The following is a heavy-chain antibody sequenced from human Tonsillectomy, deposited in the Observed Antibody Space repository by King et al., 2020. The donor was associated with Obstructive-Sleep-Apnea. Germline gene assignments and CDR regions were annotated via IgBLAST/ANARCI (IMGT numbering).Heavy chain of an antibody. CDR3: ASTTVTASLGYFQH. D-gene: IGHD4-17*01. CDR2: ISYSGST. Sequence: VQLQESGPGLVKPSETLSLTCTVSGGSISSYYWSWIRQSPGKGLEWIGYISYSGSTNYNPSLKSRVTISVDTSKTQFSLKLISVTAADTAVYYCASTTVTASLGYFQHWGQGTLVTVSS. CDR1: GGSISSYY. J-gene: IGHJ1*01. V-gene: IGHV4-59*01.